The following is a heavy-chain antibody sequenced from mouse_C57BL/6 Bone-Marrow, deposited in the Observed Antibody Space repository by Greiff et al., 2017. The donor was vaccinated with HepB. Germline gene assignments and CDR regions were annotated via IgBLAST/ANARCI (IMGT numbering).Heavy chain of an antibody. D-gene: IGHD1-1*01. CDR2: IDPSDSYT. CDR1: GYTFTSYW. Sequence: QVHVKQPGAELVMPGASVKLSCKASGYTFTSYWMHWVKQRPGQGLEWIGEIDPSDSYTNYNQKFKGKSTLTVDKSSSTAYMQPSSLTSEDSAVYYCAREGGVVAHFDYWGQGTTLTVSS. CDR3: AREGGVVAHFDY. V-gene: IGHV1-69*01. J-gene: IGHJ2*01.